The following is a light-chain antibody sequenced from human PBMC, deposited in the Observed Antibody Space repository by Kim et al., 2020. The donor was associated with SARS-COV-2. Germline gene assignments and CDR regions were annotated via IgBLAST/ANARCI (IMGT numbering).Light chain of an antibody. CDR1: KLRHKS. V-gene: IGLV3-1*01. CDR2: QER. Sequence: PGLAAGVHCSGDKLRHKSACWYQQKPGRSPLLFIYQERTRPPGSTSRFSGSNSGNTATLTVSGTQAMEEADYYCQAWDSSTAVFGGGTQLTVL. J-gene: IGLJ2*01. CDR3: QAWDSSTAV.